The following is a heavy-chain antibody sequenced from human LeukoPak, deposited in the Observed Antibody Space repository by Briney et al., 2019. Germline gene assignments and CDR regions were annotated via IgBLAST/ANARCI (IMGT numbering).Heavy chain of an antibody. Sequence: PGGSLRLSCAASGFTFSTYSMNWVRQAPGRGLEWVSYIGSSSSTIYYADSVKGRFTISRDNAKNSLYLQMSSLRAEDTAVYYCAKVATEAYYFDYWGQGTLVTVSS. V-gene: IGHV3-48*01. J-gene: IGHJ4*02. CDR1: GFTFSTYS. CDR2: IGSSSSTI. CDR3: AKVATEAYYFDY. D-gene: IGHD5-12*01.